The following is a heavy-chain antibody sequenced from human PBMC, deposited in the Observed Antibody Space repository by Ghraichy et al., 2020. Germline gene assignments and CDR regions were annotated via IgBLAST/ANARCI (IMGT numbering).Heavy chain of an antibody. D-gene: IGHD2-2*01. CDR2: IIPIFGTA. CDR1: GGTFSSYA. J-gene: IGHJ6*03. Sequence: SVKVACKASGGTFSSYAISWVRQAPGQGLEWMGGIIPIFGTANYAQKFQGRVTITADESTSTAYMELSSLRSEDTTVYYCARGKWIVVPAATYYMDVWGKGSTVTVSS. CDR3: ARGKWIVVPAATYYMDV. V-gene: IGHV1-69*13.